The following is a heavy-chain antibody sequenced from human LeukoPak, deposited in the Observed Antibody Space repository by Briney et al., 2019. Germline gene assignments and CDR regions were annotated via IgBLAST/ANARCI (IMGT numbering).Heavy chain of an antibody. CDR3: ARDLECSGGSCYSEGHY. J-gene: IGHJ4*02. CDR2: IYTSGST. D-gene: IGHD2-15*01. CDR1: GGSISSGSYY. Sequence: PSETLSLTCTVSGGSISSGSYYWSWIRQHAGKGLEWIGRIYTSGSTNYNPSLKSRVTISVDTSKNQFSLKLSSVTAADTAVYYCARDLECSGGSCYSEGHYWGQGTLVTVSS. V-gene: IGHV4-61*02.